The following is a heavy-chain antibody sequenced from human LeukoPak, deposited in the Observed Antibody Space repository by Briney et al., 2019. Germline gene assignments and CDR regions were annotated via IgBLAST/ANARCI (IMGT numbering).Heavy chain of an antibody. D-gene: IGHD6-19*01. J-gene: IGHJ3*02. CDR3: ARAPYSSGWYGDAFDT. V-gene: IGHV4-31*03. Sequence: SETLSLTCTVSGGSISSGGYYWSWIRQHPGKGLEWIGYIYYSGSTYYNPSLKSRVTISVDTSKNQFSLKLSSVTAADTAVYYCARAPYSSGWYGDAFDTWGQGTMVTVSS. CDR1: GGSISSGGYY. CDR2: IYYSGST.